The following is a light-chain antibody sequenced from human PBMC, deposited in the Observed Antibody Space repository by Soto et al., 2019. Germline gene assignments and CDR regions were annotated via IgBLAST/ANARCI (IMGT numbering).Light chain of an antibody. Sequence: DIQMTQSPSTLSGSVGDRVTITCRASQTISSWLAWYQQKPGKAPKLLIYKASTLKSGVPSRFSGSGSGTEFTLTISSLQPDDVATYYCQKYNRAPWTFAQGSKVDIK. J-gene: IGKJ1*01. V-gene: IGKV1-5*03. CDR3: QKYNRAPWT. CDR1: QTISSW. CDR2: KAS.